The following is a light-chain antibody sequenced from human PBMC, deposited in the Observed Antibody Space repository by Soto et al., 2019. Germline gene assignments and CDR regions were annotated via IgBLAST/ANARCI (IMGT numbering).Light chain of an antibody. V-gene: IGKV1-5*01. Sequence: DIQMTQSPSTLSASVGDRVTITCRASQDINTFLAWYQQKPGKAPKLLIYDASGLESGVPSRFSGSGSGTEFTLTISSLQPDDFATYYCQQYNSYLWTFGQGTKVEVK. CDR2: DAS. J-gene: IGKJ1*01. CDR3: QQYNSYLWT. CDR1: QDINTF.